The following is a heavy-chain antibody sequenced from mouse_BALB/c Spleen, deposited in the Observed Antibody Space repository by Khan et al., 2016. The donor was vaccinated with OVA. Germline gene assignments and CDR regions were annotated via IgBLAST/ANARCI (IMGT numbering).Heavy chain of an antibody. J-gene: IGHJ3*01. Sequence: VQLKQSGPGLVKPSQSLSLTCTVTGYSITSEYAWNWIRQFSGNKLEWMGYINYSGTTRFNPSLKSLTSITRDTSKNQFFLKLNSVTTEDTATYYCTRKDYYDYDPFPYWGQGTLVTVSA. V-gene: IGHV3-2*02. D-gene: IGHD2-4*01. CDR2: INYSGTT. CDR3: TRKDYYDYDPFPY. CDR1: GYSITSEYA.